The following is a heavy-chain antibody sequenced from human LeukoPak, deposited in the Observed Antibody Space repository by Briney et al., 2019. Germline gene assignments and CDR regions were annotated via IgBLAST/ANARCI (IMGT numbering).Heavy chain of an antibody. D-gene: IGHD7-27*01. CDR3: ARINELGDM. CDR1: GFTFNTYR. Sequence: GGSLRLSCAASGFTFNTYRMHWVRQAPGKGLEWVSRIGPDGTATNHADSVKGRFITSRDNAKNTVYLQINSLRAEDTAIYYCARINELGDMWGQGTVVTVSS. J-gene: IGHJ3*02. CDR2: IGPDGTAT. V-gene: IGHV3-74*01.